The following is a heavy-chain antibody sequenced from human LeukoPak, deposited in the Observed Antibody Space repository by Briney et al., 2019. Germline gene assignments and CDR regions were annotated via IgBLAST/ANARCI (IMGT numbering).Heavy chain of an antibody. Sequence: ASVKVSCKASGYTFTSYFMHWVRQAPGQGLEWMGTINPHDGSTSYPQNFQGRVTITADKSTSTAYMELSSLRSEDTAVYYCARSYHYDSSGYYYEYFQHWGQGTLVTVSS. V-gene: IGHV1-46*01. CDR3: ARSYHYDSSGYYYEYFQH. CDR1: GYTFTSYF. CDR2: INPHDGST. J-gene: IGHJ1*01. D-gene: IGHD3-22*01.